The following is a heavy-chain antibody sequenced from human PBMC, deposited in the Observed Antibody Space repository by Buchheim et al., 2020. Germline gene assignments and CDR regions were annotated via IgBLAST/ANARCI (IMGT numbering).Heavy chain of an antibody. D-gene: IGHD1-26*01. Sequence: QVQPVQSGAEVKKPGASVKVSCKASGYTFTTYYIHWVRQAPGQGLEWMGIINPSAGSTTYAQKFQGRVTMTRDPSTTTVYMELSSLRSEDTAVYYCARDRGIVRRTSTKTFDDWGQGTL. V-gene: IGHV1-46*01. CDR2: INPSAGST. CDR1: GYTFTTYY. CDR3: ARDRGIVRRTSTKTFDD. J-gene: IGHJ4*02.